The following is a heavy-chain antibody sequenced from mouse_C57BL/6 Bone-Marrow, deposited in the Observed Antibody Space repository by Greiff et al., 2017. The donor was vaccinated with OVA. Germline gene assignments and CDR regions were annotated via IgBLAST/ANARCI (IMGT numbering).Heavy chain of an antibody. J-gene: IGHJ3*01. Sequence: VQLQQSGAELARPGASVKLSCKASGYTFTSYGISWVKQRTGQGLEWIGEIYPRSGNTYYNEKFKGKATLTADKSSSTAYMELRSLTSEDSAVYFCARVGNYETYWGQGTRVTVSA. CDR2: IYPRSGNT. V-gene: IGHV1-81*01. CDR3: ARVGNYETY. D-gene: IGHD2-1*01. CDR1: GYTFTSYG.